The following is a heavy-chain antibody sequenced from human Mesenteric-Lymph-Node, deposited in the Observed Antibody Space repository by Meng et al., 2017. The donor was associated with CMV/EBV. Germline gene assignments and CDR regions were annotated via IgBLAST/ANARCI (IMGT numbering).Heavy chain of an antibody. CDR2: IIPIFGTA. D-gene: IGHD2-2*03. J-gene: IGHJ6*02. Sequence: SVKVSCKASGGTFSSYAISWVRQAPGQGLEWMGGIIPIFGTANYAQKFQGRVTITTDESTSTAYMELSSLRSEDTAVYYCAADGYCSSTSCYRLYYYYGMDVWGQGTTVTVS. CDR1: GGTFSSYA. CDR3: AADGYCSSTSCYRLYYYYGMDV. V-gene: IGHV1-69*05.